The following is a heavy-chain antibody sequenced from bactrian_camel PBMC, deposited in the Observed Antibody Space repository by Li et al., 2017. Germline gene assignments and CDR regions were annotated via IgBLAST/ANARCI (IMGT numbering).Heavy chain of an antibody. Sequence: VQLVESGGGLVQPGGSLRLSCVASGFAFYAYGMSWIRQAPVKGLEWVSSINTGGGTTYYADSVKGRFTISRDNAKNTVYLQMNSLKSEDTALYYCATPVPYGGSWYPYVFGYWGQGTQVTVS. CDR1: GFAFYAYG. D-gene: IGHD6*01. CDR2: INTGGGTT. J-gene: IGHJ6*01. CDR3: ATPVPYGGSWYPYVFGY. V-gene: IGHV3S36*01.